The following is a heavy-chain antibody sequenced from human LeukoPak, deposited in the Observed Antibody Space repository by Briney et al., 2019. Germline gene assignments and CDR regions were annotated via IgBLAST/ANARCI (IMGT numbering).Heavy chain of an antibody. J-gene: IGHJ4*02. CDR3: ATEDTGRLDY. V-gene: IGHV3-33*01. D-gene: IGHD4-17*01. CDR1: GFIFSNYG. CDR2: TWYDGSKK. Sequence: QPGRSLRLSCAASGFIFSNYGMHWVRQAPGKGLEWVAVTWYDGSKKYYADSVKGRFTISRDNSKNTLYLQMDSLRAEDTAVYYCATEDTGRLDYWGQGTLVTVSS.